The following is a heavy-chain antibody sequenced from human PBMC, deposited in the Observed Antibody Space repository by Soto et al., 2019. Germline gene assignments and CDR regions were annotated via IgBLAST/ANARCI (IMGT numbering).Heavy chain of an antibody. Sequence: GYSLTISCKGSGYTFTDYWIGWVRQLPGKGLEWMGIIYPGDSDTRYSPSFQGHVTITVDKSNSSAYLQWRSLKASDAAMYYCAAGYSTGLDAFDLWGQGTLVTVSS. J-gene: IGHJ3*01. V-gene: IGHV5-51*01. CDR3: AAGYSTGLDAFDL. CDR2: IYPGDSDT. CDR1: GYTFTDYW. D-gene: IGHD2-8*02.